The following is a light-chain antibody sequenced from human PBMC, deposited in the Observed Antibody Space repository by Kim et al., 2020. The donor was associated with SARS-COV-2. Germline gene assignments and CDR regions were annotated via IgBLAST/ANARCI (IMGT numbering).Light chain of an antibody. Sequence: SLSPGERATISWGARQSSNTDLAWYQHKSVQAPRLLIYDRANRDPAIPARFSGSGSGTDFTHTIDTLEPEDVAVYYCQQRWRWPLTFGGGTKLEI. CDR2: DRA. CDR3: QQRWRWPLT. J-gene: IGKJ4*01. V-gene: IGKV3-11*01. CDR1: QSSNTD.